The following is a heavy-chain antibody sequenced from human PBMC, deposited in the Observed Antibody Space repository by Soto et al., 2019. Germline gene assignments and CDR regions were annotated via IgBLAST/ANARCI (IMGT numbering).Heavy chain of an antibody. Sequence: PGGSLRLSCAASGFTFSSYAMSWVRQAPGKGLEWVSAISGSGGSTYYADSVKGRFTISRDNAKNSLYLQMNSLRAEDTAVYYCARDSTVAHLYYYYMDVWGKGTTVTVSS. CDR1: GFTFSSYA. J-gene: IGHJ6*03. V-gene: IGHV3-23*01. CDR3: ARDSTVAHLYYYYMDV. CDR2: ISGSGGST. D-gene: IGHD2-15*01.